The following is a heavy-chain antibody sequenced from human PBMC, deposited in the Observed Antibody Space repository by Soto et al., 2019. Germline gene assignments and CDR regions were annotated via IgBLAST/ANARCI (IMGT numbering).Heavy chain of an antibody. CDR1: GYSFTSYW. Sequence: GESLKISCKGSGYSFTSYWIDWVRQMPGKGLEWMGIIYPGDSDTRYSPSFQGQVTISADKSISTAYLQWSSLKASDTAMYYCARPGPYCSSTSCYALEYYFDYWGQGTLVTVSS. D-gene: IGHD2-2*01. V-gene: IGHV5-51*01. J-gene: IGHJ4*02. CDR3: ARPGPYCSSTSCYALEYYFDY. CDR2: IYPGDSDT.